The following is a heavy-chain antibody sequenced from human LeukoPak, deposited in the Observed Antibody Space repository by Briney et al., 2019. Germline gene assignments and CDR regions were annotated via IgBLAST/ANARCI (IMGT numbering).Heavy chain of an antibody. D-gene: IGHD5-18*01. V-gene: IGHV4-34*01. CDR3: ARRGYRNKFDY. CDR2: INHSGST. J-gene: IGHJ4*02. Sequence: SETLSLTCAVCGGSFSGYYWSWIRQPPGKGLEWIGEINHSGSTNYNPSLKSRVTISVDTSKNQFSLKLSSVTAADTAVYYCARRGYRNKFDYWGQGTLVTVSS. CDR1: GGSFSGYY.